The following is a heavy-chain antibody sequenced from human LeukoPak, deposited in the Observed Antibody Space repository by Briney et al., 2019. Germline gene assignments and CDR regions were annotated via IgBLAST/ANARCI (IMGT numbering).Heavy chain of an antibody. D-gene: IGHD3-22*01. CDR1: GNTFTGYY. Sequence: ASVKVSCKSSGNTFTGYYMHWLRQAPGQGLEWMGLINPGGDNTDYAQNFQGRVTMTRDTSTSTVYMGLSSLRSEDTAVYYCARGPGEGGSSGYYYGKPEDPAEYYFDYWGQGTLVTVSS. CDR2: INPGGDNT. J-gene: IGHJ4*02. V-gene: IGHV1-46*01. CDR3: ARGPGEGGSSGYYYGKPEDPAEYYFDY.